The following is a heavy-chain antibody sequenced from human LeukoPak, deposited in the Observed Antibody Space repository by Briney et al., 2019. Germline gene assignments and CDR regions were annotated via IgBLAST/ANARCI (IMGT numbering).Heavy chain of an antibody. J-gene: IGHJ5*02. CDR3: ARDRAGNTMVRGKTKYNWFDP. CDR2: IYTSGST. Sequence: SETLSLTCTVSGGSISSYYWSWIRQPAGKGLEWIGRIYTSGSTNYNPSLKSRVTMSVDTSKNQFSLKLSSVTAADTAVYYCARDRAGNTMVRGKTKYNWFDPWGQGTLVTVSS. D-gene: IGHD3-10*01. V-gene: IGHV4-4*07. CDR1: GGSISSYY.